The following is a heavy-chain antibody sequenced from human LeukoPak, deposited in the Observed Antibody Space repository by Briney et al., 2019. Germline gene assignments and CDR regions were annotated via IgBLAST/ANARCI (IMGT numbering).Heavy chain of an antibody. V-gene: IGHV3-21*01. CDR3: ARVLVDIVVVPAAGDSPNWFDP. CDR2: ISSSSSYI. J-gene: IGHJ5*02. Sequence: GGSLRLSCAASGFTFSSYSMNWVRQAPGKGLEWVSSISSSSSYIYYADSVKGRFTISRDNAKNSLYLQMNSLGAEDTAVYHCARVLVDIVVVPAAGDSPNWFDPWGQGTLVTVSS. CDR1: GFTFSSYS. D-gene: IGHD2-2*03.